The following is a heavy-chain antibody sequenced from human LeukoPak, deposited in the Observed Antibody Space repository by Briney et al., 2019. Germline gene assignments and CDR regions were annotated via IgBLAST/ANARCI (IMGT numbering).Heavy chain of an antibody. CDR1: GYTLTELS. CDR2: FDPEDGET. J-gene: IGHJ5*02. Sequence: ASVKVSCKVSGYTLTELSMHWVRQAPGKGLEWMGGFDPEDGETIYAQKFQGRVTMTEDTSTDTAYMELSSLRSEDTAVNYCAVRDGYNSWHWFDPWGQGTLVTVSS. CDR3: AVRDGYNSWHWFDP. D-gene: IGHD5-24*01. V-gene: IGHV1-24*01.